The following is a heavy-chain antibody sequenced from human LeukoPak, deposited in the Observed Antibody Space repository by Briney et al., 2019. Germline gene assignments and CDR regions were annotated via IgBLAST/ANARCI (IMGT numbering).Heavy chain of an antibody. V-gene: IGHV4-34*01. J-gene: IGHJ5*02. Sequence: PSETLSLTCAVYGGSFSGYYWSWIRQPPGKGLEWIGEINHSGSTNYNPSPKSRVTISVDTSKNQFSLKLSSVTAADTAVYYCARYKMATINNWLDPWGQGTLVTVSS. D-gene: IGHD5-24*01. CDR2: INHSGST. CDR3: ARYKMATINNWLDP. CDR1: GGSFSGYY.